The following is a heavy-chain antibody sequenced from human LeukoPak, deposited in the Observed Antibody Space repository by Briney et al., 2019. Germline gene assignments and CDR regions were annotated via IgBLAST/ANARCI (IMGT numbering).Heavy chain of an antibody. Sequence: GGSLRLSCAASGLSFDDYGMSWVRHAPGKGLDWVSGINWNGGSTLYADSVKGRFTNSRDNAKNSLYLQMKSLRAEDTALYYCARLGDGYTMFDYWGQGTLVTVSS. CDR1: GLSFDDYG. V-gene: IGHV3-20*04. J-gene: IGHJ4*02. D-gene: IGHD5-24*01. CDR3: ARLGDGYTMFDY. CDR2: INWNGGST.